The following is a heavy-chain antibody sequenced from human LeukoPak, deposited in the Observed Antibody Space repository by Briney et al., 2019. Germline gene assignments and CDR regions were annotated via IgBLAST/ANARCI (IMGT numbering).Heavy chain of an antibody. J-gene: IGHJ4*02. CDR3: TGTVDYGDYAVGAMDY. CDR2: IRSKAYGGTT. Sequence: PGGSLRLSCAASGFPFSDAWMSWVRQAPGKGLEWVAFIRSKAYGGTTEYAASVKGRFTISREDSKSIAYLQMNSLKTEDTAVYYCTGTVDYGDYAVGAMDYWGQGTLVTVSS. V-gene: IGHV3-49*04. D-gene: IGHD4-17*01. CDR1: GFPFSDAW.